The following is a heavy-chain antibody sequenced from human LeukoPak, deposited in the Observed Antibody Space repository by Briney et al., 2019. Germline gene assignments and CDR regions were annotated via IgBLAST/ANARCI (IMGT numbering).Heavy chain of an antibody. Sequence: GGSLILSCAASGFTFSSYSMNWVRQAPGKGLEWVSSISSSSSYIYYADSVKGRFTISRDNAKNSLYLQMNSLRAEDTAVYYCARDGDHDAFDIWGQGTMVTVSS. J-gene: IGHJ3*02. V-gene: IGHV3-21*01. D-gene: IGHD2-21*01. CDR3: ARDGDHDAFDI. CDR1: GFTFSSYS. CDR2: ISSSSSYI.